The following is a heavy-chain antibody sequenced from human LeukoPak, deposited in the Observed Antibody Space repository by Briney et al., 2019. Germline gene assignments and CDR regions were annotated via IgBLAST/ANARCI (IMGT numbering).Heavy chain of an antibody. CDR1: GFTVSSNY. D-gene: IGHD2-2*01. CDR2: IYSGGST. J-gene: IGHJ4*02. V-gene: IGHV3-53*01. CDR3: ARRGYCSSTSCYNEDY. Sequence: GALRLSCAASGFTVSSNYMRWVRQAPGKGLEWVSVIYSGGSTYYADSVKGRFTISRDNSKNTLYLQMNSLRAEDTAVYYCARRGYCSSTSCYNEDYWGQGTLVTVSS.